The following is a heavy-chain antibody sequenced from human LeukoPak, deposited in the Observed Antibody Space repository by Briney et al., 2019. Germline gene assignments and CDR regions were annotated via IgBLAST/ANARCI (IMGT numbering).Heavy chain of an antibody. D-gene: IGHD6-13*01. V-gene: IGHV3-23*01. Sequence: GGSLRLSCAASGFTFSSYAMSWVRQAPGKGLEWVSAISGNGGSTYYADSVKGRFTISRDNAKNTLYVQMNSLRAEDTAVYYCAKTAGIIAAAPYYFDYWGQGTLVTVSS. J-gene: IGHJ4*02. CDR1: GFTFSSYA. CDR3: AKTAGIIAAAPYYFDY. CDR2: ISGNGGST.